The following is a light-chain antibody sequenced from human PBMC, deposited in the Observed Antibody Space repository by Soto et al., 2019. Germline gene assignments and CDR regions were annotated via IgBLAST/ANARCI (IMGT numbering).Light chain of an antibody. V-gene: IGKV3D-20*01. J-gene: IGKJ5*01. CDR3: QHYDDTPGT. Sequence: EIVLTQSPATLWLSPGEIATLFCGARQIVKNRYVAWYQQKPGLAPMLLIYDASTRATGIPDRFSCSGSGTDFTLTINALVAEDFAVYYCQHYDDTPGTFGLGTLPEVK. CDR2: DAS. CDR1: QIVKNRY.